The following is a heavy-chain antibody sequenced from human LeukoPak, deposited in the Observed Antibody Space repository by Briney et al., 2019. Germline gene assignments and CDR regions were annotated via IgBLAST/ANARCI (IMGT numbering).Heavy chain of an antibody. D-gene: IGHD3-10*01. CDR2: IWSDGSDK. V-gene: IGHV3-33*01. CDR1: GFTFSDYG. Sequence: GGSLRLSCAASGFTFSDYGMHWVRQAPGKGLEWVAVIWSDGSDKYYTDSVKGRFTISRDNSKNTLYLQMNSMRAEDTAVYYCARDLGYNYGSGSFNWFDPWGQGTLVTVSS. CDR3: ARDLGYNYGSGSFNWFDP. J-gene: IGHJ5*02.